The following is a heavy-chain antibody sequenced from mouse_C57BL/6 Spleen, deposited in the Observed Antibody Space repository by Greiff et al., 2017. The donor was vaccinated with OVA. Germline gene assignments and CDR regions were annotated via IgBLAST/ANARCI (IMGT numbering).Heavy chain of an antibody. CDR1: GYTFTSYW. J-gene: IGHJ4*01. CDR2: IDPSDSET. CDR3: ALWGGYAMDY. V-gene: IGHV1-52*01. Sequence: VKLQQPGAELVRPGSSVKLSRKASGYTFTSYWMHWVKQRPIQGLEWIGNIDPSDSETHYNQKFKDKATLTVDKSSSTAYMQLSSLTSEDSAVYYCALWGGYAMDYWGQGTSVTVSS. D-gene: IGHD1-1*02.